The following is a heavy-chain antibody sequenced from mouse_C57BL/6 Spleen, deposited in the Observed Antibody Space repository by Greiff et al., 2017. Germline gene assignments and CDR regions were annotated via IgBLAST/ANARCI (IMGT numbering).Heavy chain of an antibody. J-gene: IGHJ4*01. V-gene: IGHV1-64*01. CDR1: GYTFTSYW. CDR3: ARGGDYDNAMDY. D-gene: IGHD2-4*01. Sequence: QVQLQHPGAELVKPGASVKLSCKASGYTFTSYWMHWVKQRPGQGLEWIGMIHPNSGSTNYNEKFKSKATLTVDKSSSTAYMQLSSLTSEDSAVYYCARGGDYDNAMDYWGQGTSVTVSS. CDR2: IHPNSGST.